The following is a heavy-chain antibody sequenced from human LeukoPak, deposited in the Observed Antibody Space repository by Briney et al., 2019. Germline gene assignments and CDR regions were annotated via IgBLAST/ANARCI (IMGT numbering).Heavy chain of an antibody. CDR1: GGSISSYY. CDR2: IYYSGST. Sequence: SETLSLTCTVSGGSISSYYWSWIRQPPGKGLEWIGYIYYSGSTNYNPSLKSRVTISVDTSKNQFSLKLSSVTAADTAVYYCARVVPSLGIGIWGQGTMVTVSP. V-gene: IGHV4-59*01. J-gene: IGHJ3*02. D-gene: IGHD3-10*01. CDR3: ARVVPSLGIGI.